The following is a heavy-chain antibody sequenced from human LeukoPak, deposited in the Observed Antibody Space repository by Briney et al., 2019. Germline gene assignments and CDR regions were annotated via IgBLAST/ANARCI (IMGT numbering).Heavy chain of an antibody. CDR2: IRGSGGST. CDR3: AKDRAVFDYSNYQFYYYYYMDV. V-gene: IGHV3-23*01. D-gene: IGHD4-11*01. J-gene: IGHJ6*03. CDR1: GFTFSSFS. Sequence: PGGSLRLSCAASGFTFSSFSMSWVRQAPGKGLEWVSAIRGSGGSTYYADSVKGRFTISRDKSKNTLYLQMNSLRAEDTAVYYCAKDRAVFDYSNYQFYYYYYMDVWGKGTTVTVSS.